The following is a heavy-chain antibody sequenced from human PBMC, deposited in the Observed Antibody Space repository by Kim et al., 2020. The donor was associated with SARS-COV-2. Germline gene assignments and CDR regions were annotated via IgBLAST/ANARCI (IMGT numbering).Heavy chain of an antibody. J-gene: IGHJ4*02. V-gene: IGHV6-1*01. CDR2: YN. Sequence: YNDYAVSVKSRITINPDTSNTQFSLQLNSVTPEDTAVYYCARDHLSDFDYWGQGTLVTVSS. CDR3: ARDHLSDFDY. D-gene: IGHD3-3*02.